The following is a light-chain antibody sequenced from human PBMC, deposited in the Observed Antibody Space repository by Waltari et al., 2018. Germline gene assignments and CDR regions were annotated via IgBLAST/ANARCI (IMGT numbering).Light chain of an antibody. CDR1: QSVSSY. J-gene: IGKJ4*01. CDR2: GTS. V-gene: IGKV3-11*01. CDR3: QQRSIWPPAFT. Sequence: EIVLTQSPATLSLSPGERATLSCRASQSVSSYLAWYQQKPGQAPRLLIYGTSNRATGIPARFSGSGSGTDFTLTISSLEPEDFAVYYCQQRSIWPPAFTFGGGTKVEI.